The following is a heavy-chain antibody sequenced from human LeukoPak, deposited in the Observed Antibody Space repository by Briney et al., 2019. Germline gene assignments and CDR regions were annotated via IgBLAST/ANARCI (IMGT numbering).Heavy chain of an antibody. J-gene: IGHJ4*02. CDR3: ARVDDYYDSSSYHGAYCDY. D-gene: IGHD3-22*01. Sequence: KPGGSLRLSCAASGFTFSDYYMTWIRQAPGKGLEWVSSISNSGSITYYADSVEGRFTISRDNAKNSLYLQMNSLRAEDTAVYYCARVDDYYDSSSYHGAYCDYWGQATLVTVSS. CDR2: ISNSGSIT. CDR1: GFTFSDYY. V-gene: IGHV3-11*04.